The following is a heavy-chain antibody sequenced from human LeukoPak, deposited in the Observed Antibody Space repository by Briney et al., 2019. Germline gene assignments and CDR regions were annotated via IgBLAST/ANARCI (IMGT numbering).Heavy chain of an antibody. V-gene: IGHV1-18*01. Sequence: ASVKVSCKASGYTFTSYGISWVRQAPGQGLEWMGWISAYNGNTNYAQKLQGRVTMTTDTSTSTAYMELRSLRSDDTAVYYCARDDTNVDTAMVLEYYFDYWGQGTLVTVSS. D-gene: IGHD5-18*01. CDR2: ISAYNGNT. CDR1: GYTFTSYG. CDR3: ARDDTNVDTAMVLEYYFDY. J-gene: IGHJ4*02.